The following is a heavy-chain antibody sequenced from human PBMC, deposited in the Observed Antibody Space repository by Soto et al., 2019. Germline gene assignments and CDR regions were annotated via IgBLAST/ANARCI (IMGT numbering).Heavy chain of an antibody. V-gene: IGHV3-23*01. CDR2: ISGSGGST. CDR1: GFTFSSYA. CDR3: AKNYVLVRLFDY. J-gene: IGHJ4*02. D-gene: IGHD3-16*01. Sequence: EVQLLESGGGLVQPGGSLRLSCAASGFTFSSYAMSWVRQAPGTGLEWVSAISGSGGSTYYADSENGRFTISRDNSKNTLYLQMNSLRAEDTAVYYCAKNYVLVRLFDYWGQGTLVTVSS.